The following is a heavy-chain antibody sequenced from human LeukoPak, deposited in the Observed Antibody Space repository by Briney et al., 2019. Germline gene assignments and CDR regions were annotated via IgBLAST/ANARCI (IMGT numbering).Heavy chain of an antibody. CDR1: GYTFTGYY. CDR3: ARAPSYYYGSGSYRFYFDY. CDR2: INPNSGGT. D-gene: IGHD3-10*01. Sequence: ASVKVSCKASGYTFTGYYMHWVRQAPGQGPEWMGWINPNSGGTNYAQKFQGRVTMTRDTSISTAYMELSRLRSDDTAVYYCARAPSYYYGSGSYRFYFDYWGQGTLVTVSS. V-gene: IGHV1-2*02. J-gene: IGHJ4*02.